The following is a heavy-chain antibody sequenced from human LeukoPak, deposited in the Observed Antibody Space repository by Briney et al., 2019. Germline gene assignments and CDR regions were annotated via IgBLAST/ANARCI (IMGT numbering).Heavy chain of an antibody. CDR2: INHSGST. J-gene: IGHJ3*02. CDR1: GGSISTYY. Sequence: SETLSLTCTISGGSISTYYWSWFRQPPGKGLEWIGEINHSGSTNYNPSLKSRVTISVDTSKNQFSLKLSSVTAADTAVYYCARGSVNYCSSTSCSGAFDIWGQGTMVTVSS. CDR3: ARGSVNYCSSTSCSGAFDI. D-gene: IGHD2-2*01. V-gene: IGHV4-34*01.